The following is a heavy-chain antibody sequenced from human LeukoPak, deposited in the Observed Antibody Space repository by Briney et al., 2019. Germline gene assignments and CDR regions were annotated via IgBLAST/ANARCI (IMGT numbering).Heavy chain of an antibody. CDR3: ASTREPYSSSSTPFDY. CDR2: IYHSGST. D-gene: IGHD6-6*01. Sequence: SEILSLTCTVSGYSISSGYYWGWIRQPPGKGLEWIGSIYHSGSTYYNPSLKSRVTISVDTSKNQFSLKLSSVTAADTAVYYCASTREPYSSSSTPFDYWGQGTLVTVSS. V-gene: IGHV4-38-2*02. CDR1: GYSISSGYY. J-gene: IGHJ4*02.